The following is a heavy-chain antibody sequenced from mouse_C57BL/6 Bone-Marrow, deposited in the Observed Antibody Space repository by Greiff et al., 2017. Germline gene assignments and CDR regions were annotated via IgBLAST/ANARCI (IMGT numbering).Heavy chain of an antibody. J-gene: IGHJ2*01. Sequence: EVMLVESGGGLVQPGGSMKLSCAASGFTFSDAWMDWVHQSPEKGLEWVAEIRNKANNHDTYCAESVKGRFTISRDDSKSSVYLQMNSLRAEDTGIYYCTRNYYGSSYLLDYWGQGTTLTVSS. CDR1: GFTFSDAW. V-gene: IGHV6-6*01. CDR2: IRNKANNHDT. D-gene: IGHD1-1*01. CDR3: TRNYYGSSYLLDY.